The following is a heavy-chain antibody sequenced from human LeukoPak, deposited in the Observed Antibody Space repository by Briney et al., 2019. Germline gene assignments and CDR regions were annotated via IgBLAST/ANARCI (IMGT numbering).Heavy chain of an antibody. Sequence: GGSLRLSCAASGFTFSTYGMHWVRQAPGKGLEWVAVMSSDGSNKYCADSVKGRFTISRDNTKNTLFLQMNSLRAEDTAVYYCAKAPSLEYFQHWGQGTLVTVSS. CDR3: AKAPSLEYFQH. V-gene: IGHV3-30*18. D-gene: IGHD2-2*01. J-gene: IGHJ1*01. CDR1: GFTFSTYG. CDR2: MSSDGSNK.